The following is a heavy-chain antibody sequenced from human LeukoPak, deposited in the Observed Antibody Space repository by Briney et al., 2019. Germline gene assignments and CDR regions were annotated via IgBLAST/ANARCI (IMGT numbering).Heavy chain of an antibody. CDR3: ARDLRVTMVRGGIWFDP. Sequence: GASVKVSCKASGYTFTSYGISWVRQAPGQGLEWMGWISAYNGNTNYAQKLQGRVTMTTDTSTSTAYMELRSLRSDDTAVYYCARDLRVTMVRGGIWFDPWGQGTLVTVSS. V-gene: IGHV1-18*01. CDR1: GYTFTSYG. J-gene: IGHJ5*02. CDR2: ISAYNGNT. D-gene: IGHD3-10*01.